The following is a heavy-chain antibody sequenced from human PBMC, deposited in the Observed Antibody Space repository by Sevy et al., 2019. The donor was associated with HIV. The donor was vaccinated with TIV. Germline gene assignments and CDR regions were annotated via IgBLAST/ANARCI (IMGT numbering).Heavy chain of an antibody. CDR1: GFTFSSYS. D-gene: IGHD2-21*01. CDR3: VSYACGGDCSPADYGMDV. CDR2: ISSSSSYI. V-gene: IGHV3-21*01. Sequence: GGSLRLSCAASGFTFSSYSMNWVRQAPGKGLEWVSSISSSSSYIYYADSVKGRFTISRGNAKNSLYLQMKSRRAEDTAVYYCVSYACGGDCSPADYGMDVWGQGTTVTVSS. J-gene: IGHJ6*02.